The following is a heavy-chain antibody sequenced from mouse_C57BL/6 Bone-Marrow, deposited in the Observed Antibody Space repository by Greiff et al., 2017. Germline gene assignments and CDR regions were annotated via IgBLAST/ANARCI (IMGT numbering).Heavy chain of an antibody. J-gene: IGHJ2*01. CDR3: ARKSDYDGFDY. CDR1: GYTFTDYY. CDR2: INPNNGGT. V-gene: IGHV1-26*01. Sequence: EVQLQQSGPELVKPGASVKISCKASGYTFTDYYMNWVKQSHGKSLEWIGDINPNNGGTSYNQKFKGKATLTVDKSSSTAYMELRSLTSEDSAVYYCARKSDYDGFDYWGQGTTLTVSS. D-gene: IGHD2-4*01.